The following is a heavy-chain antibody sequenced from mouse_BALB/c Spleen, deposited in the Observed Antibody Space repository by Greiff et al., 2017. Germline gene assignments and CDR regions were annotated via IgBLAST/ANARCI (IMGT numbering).Heavy chain of an antibody. CDR2: ISYSGST. V-gene: IGHV3-2*02. CDR1: GYSITSDYA. Sequence: EVMLVESGPGLVKPSQSLSLTCTVTGYSITSDYAWNWIRQFPGNKLEWMGYISYSGSTSYNPSLKSRISITRDTSKNQFFLQLNSVTTEDTATYYCARGRAATWDYFDYWGQGTTLTVSS. J-gene: IGHJ2*01. CDR3: ARGRAATWDYFDY. D-gene: IGHD4-1*01.